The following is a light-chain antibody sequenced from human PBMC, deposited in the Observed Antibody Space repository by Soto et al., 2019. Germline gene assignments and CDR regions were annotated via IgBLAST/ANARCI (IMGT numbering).Light chain of an antibody. J-gene: IGKJ1*01. V-gene: IGKV1-39*01. CDR3: QQSYSTTWT. Sequence: IQFTQSPTFLSASVGARGTIPFRASHGSSSYLGWYQQRPGKAPRRLIYAASSLQSGVPARFSGSGSGTDFTLTISSLQPEDFATYSCQQSYSTTWTFGQGTKVDIK. CDR1: HGSSSY. CDR2: AAS.